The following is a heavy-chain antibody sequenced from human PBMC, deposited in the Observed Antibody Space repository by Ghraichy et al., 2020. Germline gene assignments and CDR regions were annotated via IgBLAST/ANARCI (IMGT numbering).Heavy chain of an antibody. CDR3: ARAIAARPYLYYYMDV. V-gene: IGHV4-59*01. Sequence: SETLSLTCSVSGGSFSSSSWSWIRQPPGSGLEWIGYMYYNGDTNYNPSLKSRVTISVDTSNKQSSLKSSSVTAADTAVYYCARAIAARPYLYYYMDVWAKGPRSPSP. CDR1: GGSFSSSS. CDR2: MYYNGDT. D-gene: IGHD6-6*01. J-gene: IGHJ6*03.